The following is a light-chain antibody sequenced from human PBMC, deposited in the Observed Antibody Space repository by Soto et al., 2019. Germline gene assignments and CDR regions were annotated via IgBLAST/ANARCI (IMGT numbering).Light chain of an antibody. CDR3: QQTYSDIS. V-gene: IGKV1-39*01. CDR1: QTITTY. J-gene: IGKJ4*01. Sequence: DVRMTQSPSSLSASVGDIITITCRASQTITTYLNWFQQKPGESPRLLIYGASTLHDGVPSRFSGSGSGTDFTLTISGLQPEDFATYHCQQTYSDISFGGGTRV. CDR2: GAS.